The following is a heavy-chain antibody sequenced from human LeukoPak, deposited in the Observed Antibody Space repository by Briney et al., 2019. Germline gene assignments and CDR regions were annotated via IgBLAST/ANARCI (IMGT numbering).Heavy chain of an antibody. CDR1: GFNFRSYG. CDR3: AKVPRMAYHYYMDV. Sequence: GGSLRLSCAASGFNFRSYGMHWVRHTPGKGLEWVAFIQYDGSTKVHADSVKGRVTISRDNSKNTVHLQMNSLKAEDTAVYYCAKVPRMAYHYYMDVWGKGTTVTVSS. D-gene: IGHD2-8*01. J-gene: IGHJ6*03. V-gene: IGHV3-30*02. CDR2: IQYDGSTK.